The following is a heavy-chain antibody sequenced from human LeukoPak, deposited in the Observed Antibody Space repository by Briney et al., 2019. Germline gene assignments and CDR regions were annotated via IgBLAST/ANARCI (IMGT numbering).Heavy chain of an antibody. CDR3: ARDMITFGGVIVAQDY. CDR1: GFTFRTYS. CDR2: ISSSSGAI. D-gene: IGHD3-16*02. V-gene: IGHV3-48*04. Sequence: GGSLRLSCAASGFTFRTYSMNWVRQAPGKGLQWVSYISSSSGAIYYADSVKGRFTISRDDSKNSLFLQMNSLRAEDTALYYCARDMITFGGVIVAQDYWGQGTLVTVSS. J-gene: IGHJ4*02.